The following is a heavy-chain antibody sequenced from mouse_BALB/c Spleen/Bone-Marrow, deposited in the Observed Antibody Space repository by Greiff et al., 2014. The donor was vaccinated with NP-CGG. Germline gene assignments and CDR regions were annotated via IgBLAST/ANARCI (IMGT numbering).Heavy chain of an antibody. J-gene: IGHJ3*01. D-gene: IGHD2-3*01. CDR3: ARHDNDGYYLAY. CDR2: IWSDGST. V-gene: IGHV2-6-2*01. CDR1: GFSLTSYG. Sequence: VQLQQSGPDLVAPSQSLSITCTVSGFSLTSYGVHWVRQPPGKVLEWLVVIWSDGSTTYNSALKSRLSISKDNSKSQVFLKMNSLQTDDTAMYYCARHDNDGYYLAYWGQGTLVTVSA.